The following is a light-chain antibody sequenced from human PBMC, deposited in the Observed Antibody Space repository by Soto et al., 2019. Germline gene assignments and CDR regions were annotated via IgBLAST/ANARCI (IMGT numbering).Light chain of an antibody. CDR2: EVR. CDR1: MRDVGAYNL. CDR3: SAPTASSTLV. J-gene: IGLJ3*02. Sequence: QSALTQPASVSGSAGQSITISCSGTMRDVGAYNLVSWYQQHPGTAPKLIIYEVRNRPSGISSRFSGSRSGNTASLTISGLQSEAEGDHSCSAPTASSTLVFGGGTKGTVL. V-gene: IGLV2-14*01.